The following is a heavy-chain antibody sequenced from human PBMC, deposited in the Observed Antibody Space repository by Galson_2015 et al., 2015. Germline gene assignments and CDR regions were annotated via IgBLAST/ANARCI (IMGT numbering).Heavy chain of an antibody. J-gene: IGHJ6*02. Sequence: SLRLSCAASGFTFSSYSMNWVRQAPGKGLEWVSSISSSSSYIYYAGSVKGRFTISRDNAKNSLYLQMNSLRAEDTAVYYCARDMAAVAARYYYYGMDVWGQGTTVTVSS. CDR1: GFTFSSYS. D-gene: IGHD6-19*01. CDR3: ARDMAAVAARYYYYGMDV. V-gene: IGHV3-21*01. CDR2: ISSSSSYI.